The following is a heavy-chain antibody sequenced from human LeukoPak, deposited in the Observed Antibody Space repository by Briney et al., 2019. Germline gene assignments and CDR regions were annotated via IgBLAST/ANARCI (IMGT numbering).Heavy chain of an antibody. V-gene: IGHV3-23*01. Sequence: PGGSLGLSCAASGFTFSSYAMSWVRQAPGKGLEWVSAISGSGGSTYYADSVKGRFTIPRDNSKNTLYLQMNSLRAEDTAVYYCAKDGEYYDFWSGYPHYFDYWGQGTLVTVSS. CDR1: GFTFSSYA. CDR2: ISGSGGST. CDR3: AKDGEYYDFWSGYPHYFDY. D-gene: IGHD3-3*01. J-gene: IGHJ4*02.